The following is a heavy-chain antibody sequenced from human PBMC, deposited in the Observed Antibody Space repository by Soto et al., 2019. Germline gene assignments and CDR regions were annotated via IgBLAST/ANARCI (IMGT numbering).Heavy chain of an antibody. V-gene: IGHV6-1*01. CDR2: TYYRSKWYN. CDR3: ARLIPNSRLDS. Sequence: QVQLQQSGPGLVKPSQTLSLTCAISGDSVSTNSATWDWIRQSPSRGLEWLGRTYYRSKWYNDYAVSVNGRLTIHLYTSNNQLSLQLNSVTPDDTPVYHCARLIPNSRLDSWGQGTLATVSS. CDR1: GDSVSTNSAT. D-gene: IGHD2-2*02. J-gene: IGHJ5*01.